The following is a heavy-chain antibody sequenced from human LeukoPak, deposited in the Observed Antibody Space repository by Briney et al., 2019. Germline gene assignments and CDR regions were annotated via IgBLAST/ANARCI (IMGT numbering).Heavy chain of an antibody. CDR3: TRVRAAGDGHYFDY. Sequence: GGSLRLSCAVSGFTVSDYYIDWVRQAPGKGLEWVGRTRNKANSYSTEYAASVKGRFTISRDNSKNSVYLQMTSLKTEDTAVYYCTRVRAAGDGHYFDYWGQGTLVTVSS. CDR2: TRNKANSYST. J-gene: IGHJ4*02. V-gene: IGHV3-72*01. CDR1: GFTVSDYY. D-gene: IGHD6-13*01.